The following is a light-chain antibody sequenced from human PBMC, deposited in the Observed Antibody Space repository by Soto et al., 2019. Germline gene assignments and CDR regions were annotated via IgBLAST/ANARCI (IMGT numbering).Light chain of an antibody. CDR2: DAS. CDR1: QSMNDW. V-gene: IGKV1-5*01. J-gene: IGKJ1*01. Sequence: DIQMTQSPSTLSASVGVRVTITCRASQSMNDWLAWYQQKPGKAPKVLIYDASSLQSGVPSRFSGSGSGTEFNLTIDSLQPDDVATYYCLRYNAFSQTFGQGTKVEI. CDR3: LRYNAFSQT.